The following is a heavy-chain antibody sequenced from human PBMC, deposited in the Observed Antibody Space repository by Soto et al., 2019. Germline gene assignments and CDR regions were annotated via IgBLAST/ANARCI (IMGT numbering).Heavy chain of an antibody. CDR2: INPANGFT. CDR3: ARDRPDSYCGGDCPLGYYYHGMDV. D-gene: IGHD2-21*01. V-gene: IGHV1-46*02. J-gene: IGHJ6*02. CDR1: GYNFNNYY. Sequence: QVQLVQTGAEVKKPGASVKISCKATGYNFNNYYIHWVRQAPGGGLQWMGVINPANGFTSYTQKFRGRVTMTTDTSTSTVDMDLSSLRVEDTAVYYCARDRPDSYCGGDCPLGYYYHGMDVWGQGTTVTVSS.